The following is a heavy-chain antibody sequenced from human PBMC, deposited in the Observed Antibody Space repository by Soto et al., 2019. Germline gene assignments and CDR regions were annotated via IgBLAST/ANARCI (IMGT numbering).Heavy chain of an antibody. CDR3: ARIAVAGTFQFDY. D-gene: IGHD6-19*01. CDR2: ISAYNGNT. J-gene: IGHJ4*02. V-gene: IGHV1-18*01. Sequence: GASVKVSCKASGYSFTSYGISWLLQAPGQGLEWMGWISAYNGNTNYAQKLQGRVTMTTDTSTSTAYMELRSLRSDDTAVYYCARIAVAGTFQFDYWGQGTLVTVSS. CDR1: GYSFTSYG.